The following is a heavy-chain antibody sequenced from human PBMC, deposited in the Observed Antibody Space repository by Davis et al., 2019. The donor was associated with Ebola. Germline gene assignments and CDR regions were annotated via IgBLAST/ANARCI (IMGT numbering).Heavy chain of an antibody. Sequence: SETLSLTCAVSGGSFNIYYWNWIRQAPGKGLEWIGEINHSGSTTYNPSLKSRVTISVDTSKMQFSLRLSSVTAADTAVYYCARSQWQRVPPLSFQYGMDVWGRGTTVTVSS. CDR2: INHSGST. J-gene: IGHJ6*02. D-gene: IGHD5-12*01. V-gene: IGHV4-34*01. CDR3: ARSQWQRVPPLSFQYGMDV. CDR1: GGSFNIYY.